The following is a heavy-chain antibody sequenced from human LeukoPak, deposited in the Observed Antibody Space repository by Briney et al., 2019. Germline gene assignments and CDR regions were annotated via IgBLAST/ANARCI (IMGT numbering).Heavy chain of an antibody. CDR2: IYYSGST. D-gene: IGHD6-19*01. V-gene: IGHV4-61*01. Sequence: KTSETLSLTCTVSGGSVSSGSYYWSWIRQPPGKGLEWIGYIYYSGSTNYNPSLKSRVTISVDTSKNQFSLKLSSVTAADTAVYYCARVEAVAGGGDFDYWGQGTLVTVSS. CDR1: GGSVSSGSYY. J-gene: IGHJ4*02. CDR3: ARVEAVAGGGDFDY.